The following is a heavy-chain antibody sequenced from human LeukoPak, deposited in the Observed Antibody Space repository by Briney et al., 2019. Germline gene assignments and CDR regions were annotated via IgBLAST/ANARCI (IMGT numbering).Heavy chain of an antibody. CDR3: AKAGRSLQTY. D-gene: IGHD5-24*01. CDR2: IKEDGTET. V-gene: IGHV3-7*03. Sequence: GGSLRLSCAASGFMFSSNWMSWVRLAAGKGREWVANIKEDGTETCYVDSVKGRLTLSRDNAKNSLYFQMNSLRVEDTAVYYCAKAGRSLQTYWGQGTLVTVSS. J-gene: IGHJ4*02. CDR1: GFMFSSNW.